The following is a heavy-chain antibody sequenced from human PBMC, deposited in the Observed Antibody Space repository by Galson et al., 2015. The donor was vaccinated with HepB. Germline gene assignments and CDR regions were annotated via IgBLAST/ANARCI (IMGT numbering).Heavy chain of an antibody. V-gene: IGHV4-4*02. J-gene: IGHJ5*02. CDR3: AKFTRDVNSSFFWFDP. D-gene: IGHD5-24*01. Sequence: ISGGSITTNTWWSWVRQPPGKGLEWIGEISHSGGTNYKSSLRGRVTILIDESKTQFSLKLTSVTAADTATYYCAKFTRDVNSSFFWFDPWGRGALVIVSS. CDR2: ISHSGGT. CDR1: GGSITTNTW.